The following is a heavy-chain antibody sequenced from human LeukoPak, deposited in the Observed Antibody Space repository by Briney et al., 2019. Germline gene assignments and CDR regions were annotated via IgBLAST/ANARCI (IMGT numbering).Heavy chain of an antibody. V-gene: IGHV1-24*01. CDR2: FDPEHDEP. Sequence: ASVKVSCKVSGYTLTELSMHWVRQAPGKGLEWMGNFDPEHDEPIYAPKFQGRVTMTEDTSTDTAYMELSSLRSEDTAVYYCATRYYYDSSGYYYDYWGQGTQVTVSS. J-gene: IGHJ4*02. D-gene: IGHD3-22*01. CDR3: ATRYYYDSSGYYYDY. CDR1: GYTLTELS.